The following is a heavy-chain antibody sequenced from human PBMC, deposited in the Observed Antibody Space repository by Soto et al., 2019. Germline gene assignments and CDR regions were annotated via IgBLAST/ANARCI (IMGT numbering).Heavy chain of an antibody. CDR3: ARQRTTVVTQAYFDH. CDR2: IYYSGRT. Sequence: PSETLSLTCIVSGESISSSSYYWFWIRHPPGKGLEWIGSIYYSGRTYYNLSLKSRVTISIDTSKNQFSLKLSSVTATDTAVYYCARQRTTVVTQAYFDHWGQGALVTVSS. D-gene: IGHD2-21*02. J-gene: IGHJ4*02. CDR1: GESISSSSYY. V-gene: IGHV4-39*01.